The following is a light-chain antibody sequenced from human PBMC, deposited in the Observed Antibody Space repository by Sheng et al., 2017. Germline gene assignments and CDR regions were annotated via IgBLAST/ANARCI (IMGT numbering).Light chain of an antibody. J-gene: IGKJ4*01. CDR2: ATS. CDR1: QNISVY. V-gene: IGKV1-39*01. CDR3: QQSYSTHFT. Sequence: DIQMTQSPSSLSASVGDRVTITCRASQNISVYLNWYQQKPGKAPKLLISATSNLQSGVPSRFSGTGSGTDFTLTIGSLQPEDFATYYCQQSYSTHFTFGGGTKVEIK.